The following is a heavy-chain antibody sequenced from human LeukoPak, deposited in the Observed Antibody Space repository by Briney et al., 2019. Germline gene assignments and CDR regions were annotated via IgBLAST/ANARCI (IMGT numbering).Heavy chain of an antibody. V-gene: IGHV1-18*01. Sequence: ASVTVSFKASGYTFTSYGISWVRQAPGQGLEWMGWISAYNGNTNYAQKLQGRVTMTTDTSTSTAYMELRSLSSDDTAVYYCAREKYSSGWYDTFDYWGQGTLVTVSS. CDR2: ISAYNGNT. CDR3: AREKYSSGWYDTFDY. CDR1: GYTFTSYG. J-gene: IGHJ4*02. D-gene: IGHD6-19*01.